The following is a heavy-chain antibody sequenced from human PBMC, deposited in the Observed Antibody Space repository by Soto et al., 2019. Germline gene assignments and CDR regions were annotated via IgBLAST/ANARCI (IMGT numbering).Heavy chain of an antibody. D-gene: IGHD2-15*01. Sequence: SETLSLTCAVYGGSFSGYYWSWIRQPPGKGLEWIGEINHSGSTNYNPSFKSRVTISVDTSKNQFSLKLSSVTAADTAVYYCAVRKYCSGGSCYSGTSQSVIDYWGQGTLVTVSS. V-gene: IGHV4-34*01. CDR3: AVRKYCSGGSCYSGTSQSVIDY. CDR2: INHSGST. CDR1: GGSFSGYY. J-gene: IGHJ4*02.